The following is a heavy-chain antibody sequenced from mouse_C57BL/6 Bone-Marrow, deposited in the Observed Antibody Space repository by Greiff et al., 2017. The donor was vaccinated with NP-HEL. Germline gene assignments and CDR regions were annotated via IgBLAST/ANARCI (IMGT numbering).Heavy chain of an antibody. J-gene: IGHJ1*03. D-gene: IGHD2-5*01. V-gene: IGHV1-15*01. CDR2: IDPETGGT. CDR3: TSYSNYSHWYFDV. CDR1: GYTFTDYE. Sequence: QVQLQQSGAELVRPGASVTLSCKASGYTFTDYEMHWVKQTPVPGLEWIGAIDPETGGTAYNQKFKGKAILTADTSSSTAYMERRSLTSEDSAVYYCTSYSNYSHWYFDVWGTGTTVTVSS.